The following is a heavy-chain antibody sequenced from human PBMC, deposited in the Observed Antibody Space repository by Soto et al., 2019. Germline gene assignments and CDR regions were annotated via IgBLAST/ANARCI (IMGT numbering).Heavy chain of an antibody. CDR3: ARVGIQKIDY. Sequence: ESGGGLVQPGGSLRLSCAASGFTFSNYEMNWVRQAPGKGLEWLSYISSSGSTTHYADSVKGRFIISRDNAKNSLYLQMNSLRAEDTAVYYCARVGIQKIDYWGQGTLVTVSS. V-gene: IGHV3-48*03. J-gene: IGHJ4*02. CDR2: ISSSGSTT. CDR1: GFTFSNYE. D-gene: IGHD5-18*01.